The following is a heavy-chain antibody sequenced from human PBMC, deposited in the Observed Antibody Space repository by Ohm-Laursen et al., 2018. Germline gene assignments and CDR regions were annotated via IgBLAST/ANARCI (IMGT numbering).Heavy chain of an antibody. Sequence: SQTLSLTCTVSGGAISNYYWSWIRQPPGKGLEWIGHINYSGNTNYNPSLKSRVTISVDTSKNQFSLKLSSVTAADTAVYYCARGLTVTAYNWFDPWGQGTLVTVSS. CDR2: INYSGNT. V-gene: IGHV4-59*08. J-gene: IGHJ5*02. CDR3: ARGLTVTAYNWFDP. CDR1: GGAISNYY. D-gene: IGHD2-21*02.